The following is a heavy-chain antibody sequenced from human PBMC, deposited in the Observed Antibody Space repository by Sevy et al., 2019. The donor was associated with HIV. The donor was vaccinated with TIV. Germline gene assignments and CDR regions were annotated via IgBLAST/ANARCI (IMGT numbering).Heavy chain of an antibody. CDR1: GASISRGHFY. J-gene: IGHJ2*01. Sequence: SETLSLTCSVSGASISRGHFYWSWIRQPAGKGLEWLGRIYSTGRASYNPSLQSRVSMSVDTSTNQFCLYVSSVPAADTAVYCCARNVGDYVLRYFDLWGRGTLVTVSS. V-gene: IGHV4-61*02. CDR3: ARNVGDYVLRYFDL. D-gene: IGHD4-17*01. CDR2: IYSTGRA.